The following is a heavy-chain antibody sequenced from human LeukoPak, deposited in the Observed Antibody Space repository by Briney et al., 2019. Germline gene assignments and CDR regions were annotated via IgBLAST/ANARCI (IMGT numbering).Heavy chain of an antibody. CDR1: GFTFSTYT. D-gene: IGHD4-17*01. Sequence: KAGGSLRLSCAASGFTFSTYTMNWVRQAPGKGLEWVSSISSSSIYIYYTDSVKGRFTISRDNARNSVYLQMNNLRAEDTAVYYCARVNDDYERGGAPDYWGQGTLVTVST. V-gene: IGHV3-21*01. J-gene: IGHJ4*02. CDR3: ARVNDDYERGGAPDY. CDR2: ISSSSIYI.